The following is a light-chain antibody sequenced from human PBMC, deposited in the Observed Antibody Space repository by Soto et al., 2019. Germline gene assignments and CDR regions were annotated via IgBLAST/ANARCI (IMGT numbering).Light chain of an antibody. V-gene: IGKV1-9*01. J-gene: IGKJ5*01. CDR2: AAS. CDR3: QQLNSYPIT. Sequence: DLQLTQSPSFLSASVGDRVTITCRASQGLSSDLAWYQQKPGKAPKLLIYAASTLQSGVPSRFSGSGSGTEFTLTISSLQPEDFATYSCQQLNSYPITFGQGTRLEIK. CDR1: QGLSSD.